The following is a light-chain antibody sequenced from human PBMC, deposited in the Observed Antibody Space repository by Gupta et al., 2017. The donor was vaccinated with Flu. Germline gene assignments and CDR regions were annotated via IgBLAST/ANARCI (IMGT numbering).Light chain of an antibody. J-gene: IGKJ2*01. CDR3: QQVYGYPPT. V-gene: IGKV1-9*01. Sequence: PSFLSASVGDSVTITCLASQGISSHLGCHQYMLGIAPKLLLYAASKPQSGVPSRFSGMGSGRXFTLTIXNLQPEDFATYYCQQVYGYPPTFGXGTEVEIK. CDR1: QGISSH. CDR2: AAS.